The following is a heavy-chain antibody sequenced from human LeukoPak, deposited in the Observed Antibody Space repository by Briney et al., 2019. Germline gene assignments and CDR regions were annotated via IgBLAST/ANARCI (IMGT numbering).Heavy chain of an antibody. V-gene: IGHV1-24*01. CDR3: ATVGITGTRFDY. Sequence: GASVKVSCKVSGYTLTELSMHWVRQAPGKGLEWMGGFDPEDGETIYAQKFQGRVTMTEDTSTDTAYMELSSLRSEDTAVYYCATVGITGTRFDYWGQGTLVTVSS. CDR2: FDPEDGET. CDR1: GYTLTELS. J-gene: IGHJ4*02. D-gene: IGHD1-20*01.